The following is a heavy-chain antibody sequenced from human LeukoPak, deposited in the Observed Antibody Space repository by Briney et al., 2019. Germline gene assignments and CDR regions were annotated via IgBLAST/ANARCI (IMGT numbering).Heavy chain of an antibody. V-gene: IGHV3-23*01. CDR1: GFTFSHYA. D-gene: IGHD5-24*01. CDR3: AKASGDGSNYYFDS. J-gene: IGHJ4*02. Sequence: GGSLRLSCAASGFTFSHYAMSWVRQAPGKGLEWVSAISCSSGGTYYADSVKGRFTISRDNSKNTLYLQMNSLRAEDTAVYYCAKASGDGSNYYFDSWGQGTLVTVSS. CDR2: ISCSSGGT.